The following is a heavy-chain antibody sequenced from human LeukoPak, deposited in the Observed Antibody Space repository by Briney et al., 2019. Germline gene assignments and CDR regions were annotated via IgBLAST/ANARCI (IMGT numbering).Heavy chain of an antibody. Sequence: GGSLRLSCAASGFTFSSYSMTWVRQAPGKGLEWVSSISSSSSYIYYADSVKGRFTISRDNAKNSLYLQMNSLRAEDTAVYYCAAGLYGDFSYWGQGTLVIVSS. CDR3: AAGLYGDFSY. D-gene: IGHD4-17*01. V-gene: IGHV3-21*01. CDR1: GFTFSSYS. J-gene: IGHJ4*02. CDR2: ISSSSSYI.